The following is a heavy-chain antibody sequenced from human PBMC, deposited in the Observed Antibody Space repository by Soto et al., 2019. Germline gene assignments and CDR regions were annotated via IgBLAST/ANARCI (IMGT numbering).Heavy chain of an antibody. V-gene: IGHV1-46*01. D-gene: IGHD2-2*01. CDR3: ATSQPPAAPSRRPTPRSATPFRY. J-gene: IGHJ4*02. CDR2: INPSGGIS. CDR1: GYTFTSYY. Sequence: ASVKVSCKASGYTFTSYYMHWVRQARGQRLEWMGIINPSGGISSYPQKFQRRGAMTCDKCTSTVYMEWSSLRSEDTAVYYCATSQPPAAPSRRPTPRSATPFRYCGQVTL.